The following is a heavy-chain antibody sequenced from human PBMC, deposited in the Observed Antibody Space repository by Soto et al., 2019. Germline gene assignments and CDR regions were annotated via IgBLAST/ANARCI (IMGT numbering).Heavy chain of an antibody. CDR2: ISGGGVST. CDR1: GFTFSSYA. J-gene: IGHJ4*02. Sequence: EVQLLESGGGLVQPGGSLRLSCAASGFTFSSYAMSWVRQAPGKGLEWVSGISGGGVSTYYADSVKGRFTISRDNSKNTLDLQMNSLRVENTGVYYCAELPCAISVAAPPDYWGQGTLVAVSS. D-gene: IGHD6-19*01. CDR3: AELPCAISVAAPPDY. V-gene: IGHV3-23*01.